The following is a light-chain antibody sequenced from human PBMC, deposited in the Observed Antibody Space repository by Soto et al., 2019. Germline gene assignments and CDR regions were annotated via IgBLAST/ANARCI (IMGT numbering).Light chain of an antibody. CDR2: SNN. CDR3: AAWDDSLNGRYV. V-gene: IGLV1-44*01. J-gene: IGLJ1*01. Sequence: QSVLTQPPSASGTPGQRVTISCSGSNSNIGSNTVNWFQQLPGTAPKLLIHSNNQRPSGVPDRFSGSKSGTSASLAIIGLQSEDEADYYCAAWDDSLNGRYVFGTGTKVT. CDR1: NSNIGSNT.